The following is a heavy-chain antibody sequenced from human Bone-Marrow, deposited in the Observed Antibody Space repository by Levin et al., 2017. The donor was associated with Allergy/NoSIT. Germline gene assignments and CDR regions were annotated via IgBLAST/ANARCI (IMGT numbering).Heavy chain of an antibody. D-gene: IGHD4-23*01. J-gene: IGHJ4*02. Sequence: PSETLSLTYTVSGGSVSSGSYYWSWIRQPPGKGLEWIAYIYHSGSTKYNPSLKSRVTISLDTSRNQFSLRLTSLTAADTAVYYCARGSYFGGLSFDCWGKGTLFTVSS. CDR3: ARGSYFGGLSFDC. V-gene: IGHV4-61*01. CDR2: IYHSGST. CDR1: GGSVSSGSYY.